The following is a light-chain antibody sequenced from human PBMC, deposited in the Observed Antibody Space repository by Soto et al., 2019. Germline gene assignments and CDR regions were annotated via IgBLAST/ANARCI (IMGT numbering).Light chain of an antibody. Sequence: ALTQPASVSGSPGQSITISCTGTSSDVGGYNYVSWYQQHPGKAPKLMIYDVSNRPSGVSNRFSGSKSGNTASLTISGLQAEDEADHYCSSYTSSSTLPYVFGTGTKVTVL. J-gene: IGLJ1*01. CDR2: DVS. CDR3: SSYTSSSTLPYV. CDR1: SSDVGGYNY. V-gene: IGLV2-14*01.